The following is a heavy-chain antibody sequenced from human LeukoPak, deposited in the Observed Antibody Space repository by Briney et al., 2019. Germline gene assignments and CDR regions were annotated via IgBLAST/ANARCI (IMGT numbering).Heavy chain of an antibody. CDR3: ARQEHSVLRFLEWLFYGMDV. J-gene: IGHJ6*02. Sequence: GGSLRLSCAASGFTFSSDWMHWVRQAPGKGLVWVSRINRDGRSTTYADSVKGRFTISRDNAKNTLYLQMNSLRAEDTAVYYCARQEHSVLRFLEWLFYGMDVWGQGTTVTVSS. D-gene: IGHD3-3*01. V-gene: IGHV3-74*01. CDR2: INRDGRST. CDR1: GFTFSSDW.